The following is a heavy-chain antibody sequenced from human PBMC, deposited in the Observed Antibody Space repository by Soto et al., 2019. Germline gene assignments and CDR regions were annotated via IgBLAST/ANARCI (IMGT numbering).Heavy chain of an antibody. J-gene: IGHJ4*02. Sequence: QVQLVESGGGVVQPGRSLRLSCAASGFTFSSYGMHWVRQAPGKGLEWVAVISYDGSNKYYADSVKGRFIISRDNSKNTLYLQMNSLRAEDTAVYYCAKAYREVGASDFDYWGQGTLVTVSS. CDR3: AKAYREVGASDFDY. D-gene: IGHD1-26*01. V-gene: IGHV3-30*18. CDR1: GFTFSSYG. CDR2: ISYDGSNK.